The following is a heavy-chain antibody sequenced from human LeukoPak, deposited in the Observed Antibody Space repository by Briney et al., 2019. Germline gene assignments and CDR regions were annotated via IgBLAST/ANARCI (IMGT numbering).Heavy chain of an antibody. J-gene: IGHJ4*02. CDR2: IYSGGDT. CDR3: ARAFVTAAGFFDT. Sequence: GRSLRLSCAASGFTVSSSYMSWVRQAPGKGLEWVSVIYSGGDTHYAGSVKGRFTISRDNSVNTLYLQMNSLRTEDTAVYYCARAFVTAAGFFDTWGQGTLVTVSS. V-gene: IGHV3-66*02. D-gene: IGHD6-13*01. CDR1: GFTVSSSY.